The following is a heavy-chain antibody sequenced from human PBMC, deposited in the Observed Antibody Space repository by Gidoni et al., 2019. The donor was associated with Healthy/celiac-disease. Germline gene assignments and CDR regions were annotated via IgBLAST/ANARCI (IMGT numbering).Heavy chain of an antibody. CDR3: ARGGYSYGYVVGTFDY. V-gene: IGHV4-30-4*01. J-gene: IGHJ4*02. CDR1: GGSISSGDYY. Sequence: QVQLQESGPGLVKPSQTLSLTCTVSGGSISSGDYYWSWIRQPPGKGLEWIGYIYYSGSTYYNPSLKSRVTISVDTSKNQFSLKLSSVTAADTAVYYCARGGYSYGYVVGTFDYWGQGTLVTVSS. D-gene: IGHD5-18*01. CDR2: IYYSGST.